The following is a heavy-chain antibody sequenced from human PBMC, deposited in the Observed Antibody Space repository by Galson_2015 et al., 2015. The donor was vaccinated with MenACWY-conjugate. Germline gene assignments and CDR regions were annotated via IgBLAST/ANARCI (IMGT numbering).Heavy chain of an antibody. CDR3: ARTFVRGYSPIHYYYYYGMDV. D-gene: IGHD5-12*01. Sequence: PALVKPTQTLTLTCTFSGFSLSTSGMCVSWIRQPPGKALEWLARIDWGDDKYYSTSLKTRLTISKDTSKNQVVLTMTNMDPVDTATYYCARTFVRGYSPIHYYYYYGMDVWGQGTTVTVSS. CDR1: GFSLSTSGMC. J-gene: IGHJ6*02. CDR2: IDWGDDK. V-gene: IGHV2-70*11.